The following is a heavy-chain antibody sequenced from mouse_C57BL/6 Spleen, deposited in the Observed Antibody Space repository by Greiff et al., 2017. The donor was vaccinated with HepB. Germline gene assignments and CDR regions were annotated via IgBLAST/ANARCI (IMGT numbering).Heavy chain of an antibody. D-gene: IGHD2-4*01. CDR1: GFSLTSYG. Sequence: VKLKQSGPGLVQPSQSLSITCTVSGFSLTSYGVHWVRQPPGKGLEWLGVIWSGGSTDYNAAFISRLSISKDNSKSQVFFKMNSLQADDTAIYYCAKTLIYYDYDVYYAMDYWGQGTSVTVSS. CDR3: AKTLIYYDYDVYYAMDY. J-gene: IGHJ4*01. CDR2: IWSGGST. V-gene: IGHV2-4*01.